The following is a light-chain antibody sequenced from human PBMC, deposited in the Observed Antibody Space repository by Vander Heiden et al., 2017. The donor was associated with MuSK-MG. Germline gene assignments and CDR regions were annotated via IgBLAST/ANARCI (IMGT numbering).Light chain of an antibody. CDR3: GSDAGSSTWV. J-gene: IGLJ3*02. CDR2: EVS. Sequence: QSALTQPASVSGSPGQSITIACPGTSSDVGIYNLLSGYLEAPVNAVNLMIYEVSKRPSGVSNRFSRCKSGNTASLTISGLQAEDEADYYCGSDAGSSTWVFGGGTKLTVL. V-gene: IGLV2-23*02. CDR1: SSDVGIYNL.